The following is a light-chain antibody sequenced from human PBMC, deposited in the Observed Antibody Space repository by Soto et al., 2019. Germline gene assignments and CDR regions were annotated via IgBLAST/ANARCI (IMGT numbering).Light chain of an antibody. CDR2: LTS. Sequence: EIVLTQSPATLSSFPGDRVTLSCRASQAVNTRLAWYQHKPGQAPRLLIYLTSNRAAGIPARFSGSGSGTDFTLTISDVEPEYFAVYYCDQRQSWPRIFGQGTKVNIK. V-gene: IGKV3-11*01. CDR3: DQRQSWPRI. J-gene: IGKJ1*01. CDR1: QAVNTR.